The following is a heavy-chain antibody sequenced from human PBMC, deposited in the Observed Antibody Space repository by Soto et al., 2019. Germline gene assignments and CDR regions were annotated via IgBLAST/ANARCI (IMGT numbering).Heavy chain of an antibody. Sequence: SETLSLTCTVSGGSISSYYWSWIRQPPGKGLEWIGYIYFRGTTNYNPSLKSRVTISVDTSKNQFSLKLSSVTAADTAVYYCVRFWPPPDYDTLTGYSDAFDYWGQGTLVTVSS. D-gene: IGHD3-9*01. J-gene: IGHJ4*02. CDR1: GGSISSYY. CDR2: IYFRGTT. V-gene: IGHV4-59*08. CDR3: VRFWPPPDYDTLTGYSDAFDY.